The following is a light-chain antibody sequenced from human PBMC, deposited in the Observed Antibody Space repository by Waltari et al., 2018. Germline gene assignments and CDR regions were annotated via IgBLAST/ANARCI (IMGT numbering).Light chain of an antibody. J-gene: IGKJ4*01. CDR1: QDITSF. V-gene: IGKV1-9*01. CDR3: QQLKNSPLT. CDR2: AAS. Sequence: DIQLTQSPSFLSASVGDGVTITCRASQDITSFLAWYQQKPGKAPKLLIFAASTLQGGVPSRFSGSGSGTEFTLTISSLLPEDFATYYCQQLKNSPLTFGGGTKVEIK.